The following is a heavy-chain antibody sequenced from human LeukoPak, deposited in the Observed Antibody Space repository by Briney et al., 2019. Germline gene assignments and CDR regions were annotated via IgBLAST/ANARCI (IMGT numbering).Heavy chain of an antibody. CDR1: GFTFSSYS. D-gene: IGHD7-27*01. J-gene: IGHJ4*02. CDR3: ATKIVLGNTIVLDY. CDR2: TYNGGST. V-gene: IGHV3-53*01. Sequence: GGSLRLSCAASGFTFSSYSMNWVRQAPGKGLEWVSVTYNGGSTFYADSVKGRFTISRDNSKNTLYLQMNSLRAEDTAVYYCATKIVLGNTIVLDYWGQGTLVTVSS.